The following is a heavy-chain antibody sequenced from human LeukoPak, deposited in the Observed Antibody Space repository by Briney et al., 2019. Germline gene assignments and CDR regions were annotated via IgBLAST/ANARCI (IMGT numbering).Heavy chain of an antibody. Sequence: GASVKVSCKVSGYTLTELSMHWVRQAPGKGLEWMGGFDPEDGETIYAQKFQGRVTMTEDTSTDTAYMELSSLRSEGTAVYYCATVRGLRYFDWLPTQVDYWGQGTLVTVSS. CDR3: ATVRGLRYFDWLPTQVDY. D-gene: IGHD3-9*01. CDR2: FDPEDGET. J-gene: IGHJ4*02. CDR1: GYTLTELS. V-gene: IGHV1-24*01.